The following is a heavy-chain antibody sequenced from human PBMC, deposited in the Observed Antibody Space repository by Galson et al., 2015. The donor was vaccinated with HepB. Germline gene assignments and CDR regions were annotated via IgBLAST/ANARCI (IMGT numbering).Heavy chain of an antibody. D-gene: IGHD3-9*01. J-gene: IGHJ3*02. CDR3: ARGDDILTGYSRIAFDI. CDR2: IWYDGSNK. V-gene: IGHV3-33*01. CDR1: GFTFSSYG. Sequence: SLRLSCAASGFTFSSYGMHWVRQAPGKGLEWVAVIWYDGSNKYYADSVKGRFTISRDNSKNTLYLQVNSLRAEDTAVYYCARGDDILTGYSRIAFDIWGQGTMVTVSS.